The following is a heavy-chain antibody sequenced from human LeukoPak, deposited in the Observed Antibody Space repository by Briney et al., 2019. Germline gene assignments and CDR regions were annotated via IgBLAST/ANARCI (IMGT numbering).Heavy chain of an antibody. J-gene: IGHJ4*02. CDR3: TSALNLVLGELLGY. D-gene: IGHD3-16*01. CDR1: GFIFSKAW. V-gene: IGHV3-15*01. CDR2: IKTEAEDGTT. Sequence: GGSLRLSCAASGFIFSKAWMAWVRQAPGKGLEWVGHIKTEAEDGTTDYAAPVKGRFTISRDDAKSTLYLQMNSLNAEDTAVYFCTSALNLVLGELLGYWGQGTLVTVSS.